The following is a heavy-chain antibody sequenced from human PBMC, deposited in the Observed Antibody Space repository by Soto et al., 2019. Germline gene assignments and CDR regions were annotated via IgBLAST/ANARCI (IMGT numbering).Heavy chain of an antibody. CDR1: GYIFTNYY. Sequence: VGSLKLSGKGSGYIFTNYYISWVRQVPGKGLEWMGLMYPGDSGAKYNPSFQGQVTMSADKSISTAYLQWSSLKALDTAIYYCARPPTTLNYYSAMDVWGQGTTVTVSS. J-gene: IGHJ6*02. CDR3: ARPPTTLNYYSAMDV. V-gene: IGHV5-51*01. D-gene: IGHD4-17*01. CDR2: MYPGDSGA.